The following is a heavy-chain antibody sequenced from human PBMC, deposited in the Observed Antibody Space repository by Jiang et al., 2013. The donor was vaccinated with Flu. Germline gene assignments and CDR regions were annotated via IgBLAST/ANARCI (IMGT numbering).Heavy chain of an antibody. D-gene: IGHD2-15*01. J-gene: IGHJ3*02. V-gene: IGHV1-18*04. CDR3: ARGYCSGGTCYPAEAFDI. Sequence: ASGYTFTSNGISWVRQAPGQGLEWMGWISGYNGNTNYAQKLQGRVTMTTDTSTTTAYMELRSLRSDDTAVYYCARGYCSGGTCYPAEAFDIWGQGTMVTVSS. CDR1: GYTFTSNG. CDR2: ISGYNGNT.